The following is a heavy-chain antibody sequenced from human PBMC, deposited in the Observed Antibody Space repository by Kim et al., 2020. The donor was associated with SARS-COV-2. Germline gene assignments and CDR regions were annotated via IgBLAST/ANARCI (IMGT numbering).Heavy chain of an antibody. V-gene: IGHV3-64*01. CDR1: GFSFSSYA. Sequence: GGSLRLSCAASGFSFSSYAMHWVRQAPGKGLEHVSAISSNGVSTYYANSVKGRFTISRDNSKNTVYLQMDSLRAEDMAVYYCVRGRAGQLVRYFDYWGQGTLVTVSS. J-gene: IGHJ4*02. D-gene: IGHD6-13*01. CDR2: ISSNGVST. CDR3: VRGRAGQLVRYFDY.